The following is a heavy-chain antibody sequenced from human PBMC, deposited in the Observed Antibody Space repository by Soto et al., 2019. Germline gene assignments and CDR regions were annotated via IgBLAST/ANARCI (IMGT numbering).Heavy chain of an antibody. J-gene: IGHJ4*02. CDR2: IIPIFGTA. CDR1: GGTFSSYA. CDR3: ASWAGQIHDFGGPFDY. V-gene: IGHV1-69*13. Sequence: GAAVKVSFKASGGTFSSYAINLVRQAPRQGLEWMGGIIPIFGTANYAQKFQGRVTITADESTSTAYMELSSLRSDDTAVYYCASWAGQIHDFGGPFDYWGQGTRVTVSS. D-gene: IGHD4-17*01.